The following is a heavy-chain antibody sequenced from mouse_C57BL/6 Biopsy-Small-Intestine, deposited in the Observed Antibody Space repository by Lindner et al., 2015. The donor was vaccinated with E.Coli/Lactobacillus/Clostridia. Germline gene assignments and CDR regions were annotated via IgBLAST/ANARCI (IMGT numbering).Heavy chain of an antibody. J-gene: IGHJ1*03. V-gene: IGHV1-62-2*01. CDR3: ARHGYYGSNYVGYFDV. D-gene: IGHD1-1*01. CDR2: FFPGSGSI. Sequence: VQLQESGAELVKPGASVKLSCKASGYTFTEYTIHWVKRRSEQGLEWIGWFFPGSGSIKYNEKFKDKATLTADKSSSTVYMELSRLTSEDSAVYFCARHGYYGSNYVGYFDVWGTGTTVTVSS. CDR1: GYTFTEYT.